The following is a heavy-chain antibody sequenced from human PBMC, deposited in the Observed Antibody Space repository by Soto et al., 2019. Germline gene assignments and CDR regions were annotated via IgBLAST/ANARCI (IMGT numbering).Heavy chain of an antibody. J-gene: IGHJ4*02. D-gene: IGHD2-15*01. CDR3: ARGGGGDF. CDR1: GYTFTSYG. Sequence: QVQLVQSGAEVKKPGASVKVSCKASGYTFTSYGVTWVRQAPGQGLEWMGWIGAYNGNTNYAQQLQGRVTMTTGTPASPAYRVLRSLRSDVTAVYYCARGGGGDFWGQGIRVAVSS. CDR2: IGAYNGNT. V-gene: IGHV1-18*01.